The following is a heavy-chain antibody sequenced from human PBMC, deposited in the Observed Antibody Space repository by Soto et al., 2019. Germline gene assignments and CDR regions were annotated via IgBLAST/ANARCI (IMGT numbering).Heavy chain of an antibody. Sequence: PGGSLRLSCEASGFTFSNYDMNWVRQAPGKGLEWVSYISGSGRTIYYADSVKGRFTISRDSAKKSLFLQMNSLRAEDTALYYCARGDDNSGYSYAFDSWGQGTPVTVSS. D-gene: IGHD3-22*01. J-gene: IGHJ4*02. CDR3: ARGDDNSGYSYAFDS. V-gene: IGHV3-48*03. CDR2: ISGSGRTI. CDR1: GFTFSNYD.